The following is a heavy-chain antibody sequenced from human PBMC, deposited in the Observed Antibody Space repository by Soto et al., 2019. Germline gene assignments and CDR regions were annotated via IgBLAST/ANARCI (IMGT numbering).Heavy chain of an antibody. V-gene: IGHV4-34*01. D-gene: IGHD6-19*01. CDR1: GGSFSGYY. J-gene: IGHJ4*02. Sequence: QVQLQQWGAGLLKPSETLSLTCAVYGGSFSGYYWSWIRQPPGTGLEWIGEINHSGSTNYNPSLKSRVTISVDTSKNQFSLKLSSVTAADTAVYYCARVEGWYGDFDYWGQGTLVTVSS. CDR2: INHSGST. CDR3: ARVEGWYGDFDY.